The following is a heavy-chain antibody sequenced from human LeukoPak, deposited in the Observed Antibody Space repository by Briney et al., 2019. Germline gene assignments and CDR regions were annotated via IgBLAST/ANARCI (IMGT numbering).Heavy chain of an antibody. V-gene: IGHV4-39*07. CDR2: IYYSGST. J-gene: IGHJ4*02. CDR3: ARHYVFVSGGSSFDY. CDR1: GGSLSSSSYY. D-gene: IGHD3-3*01. Sequence: SETLSPTCTVSGGSLSSSSYYWGWIRQPPGKGLEWIGSIYYSGSTYYNPSLKSRVTISVDTSKNQFSLKLSSVTAADTAVYYCARHYVFVSGGSSFDYWGLGILVTVSS.